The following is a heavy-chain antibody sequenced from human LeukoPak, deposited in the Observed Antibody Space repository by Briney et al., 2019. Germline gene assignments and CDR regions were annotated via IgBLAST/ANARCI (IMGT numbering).Heavy chain of an antibody. D-gene: IGHD2-21*01. V-gene: IGHV4-34*01. CDR1: GVSFSGNY. J-gene: IGHJ4*02. Sequence: SETLSLTCGVRGVSFSGNYWSWIRQSPGKGLEWIGQIYQTKYTTYNPSLKSRVTIWADTSVNQLSLTVTSVAAADTAIYYCARIRCSPGDDSCYNYWGRGTLVTVSS. CDR3: ARIRCSPGDDSCYNY. CDR2: IYQTKYT.